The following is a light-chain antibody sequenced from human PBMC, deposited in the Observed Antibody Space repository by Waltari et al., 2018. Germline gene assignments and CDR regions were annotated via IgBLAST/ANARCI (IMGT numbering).Light chain of an antibody. CDR1: SGHSSNI. Sequence: QLVLTQSPSASASLGASVKLTCTLSSGHSSNIIAWLQQQPEKGPRYLMKVNSDGSHSKGDDIPDRFSVSRSGAERYLAISSVQSEDEADYYCQTGGHGTWVFGGGTTLTVL. CDR3: QTGGHGTWV. J-gene: IGLJ3*02. V-gene: IGLV4-69*01. CDR2: VNSDGSH.